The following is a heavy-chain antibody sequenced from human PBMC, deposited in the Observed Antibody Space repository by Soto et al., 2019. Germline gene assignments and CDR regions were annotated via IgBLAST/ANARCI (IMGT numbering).Heavy chain of an antibody. V-gene: IGHV3-15*01. D-gene: IGHD6-19*01. CDR1: GFTFSNAW. J-gene: IGHJ6*02. CDR2: IKSKTDGGTT. CDR3: TTDQEHGWWDYYYYGMDV. Sequence: PGGSLRLSCAASGFTFSNAWMSWVRQAPGKGLEWVGRIKSKTDGGTTDYAAPVKGRFTISRDDSKNTLYLQMNSLKTEDTAVYYCTTDQEHGWWDYYYYGMDVWGQGTTVTVS.